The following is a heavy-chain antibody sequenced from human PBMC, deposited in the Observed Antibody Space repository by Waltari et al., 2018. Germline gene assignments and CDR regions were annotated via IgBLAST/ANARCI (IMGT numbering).Heavy chain of an antibody. CDR1: AYYLSSGSY. D-gene: IGHD1-7*01. J-gene: IGHJ6*03. V-gene: IGHV4-38-2*01. CDR2: IYHSGST. Sequence: QVQLQASGPGLVKPSDTLSLTCSLSAYYLSSGSYCRWIRQPPGKGLEWIGSIYHSGSTYYNPSLKSGVTISVDTSKNQFSLKLSSVTAADTAVYYCARTNWNYDNYYYMDVWGKGTTVTVSS. CDR3: ARTNWNYDNYYYMDV.